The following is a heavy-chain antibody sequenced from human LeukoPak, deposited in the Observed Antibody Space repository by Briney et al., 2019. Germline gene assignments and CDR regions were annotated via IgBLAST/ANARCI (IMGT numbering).Heavy chain of an antibody. CDR2: INHSGST. CDR1: GGSFSGYY. J-gene: IGHJ5*02. CDR3: ARRRLGGNWNSKDGARFDP. V-gene: IGHV4-34*01. D-gene: IGHD1-7*01. Sequence: PSETLSLTCAVYGGSFSGYYWSWIRQPPGKGLEWIGEINHSGSTNYNPSLKSRVTISVDTSKNQFFLKLSSVTAADTAVYYCARRRLGGNWNSKDGARFDPWGQGTLVTVSS.